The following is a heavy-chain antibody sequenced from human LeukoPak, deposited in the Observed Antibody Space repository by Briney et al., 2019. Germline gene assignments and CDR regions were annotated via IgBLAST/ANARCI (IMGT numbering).Heavy chain of an antibody. CDR2: IIPIFGTA. Sequence: GASVKVSCKASGGTFSSYAISWVRQAPGQGLEWMVGIIPIFGTANYAQKFQGRVTITADESTSTAYMELSSLRSEDTAVYYCARDLTVLEQPRGYFDYWGQGTLVTVSS. CDR1: GGTFSSYA. V-gene: IGHV1-69*01. CDR3: ARDLTVLEQPRGYFDY. D-gene: IGHD6-13*01. J-gene: IGHJ4*02.